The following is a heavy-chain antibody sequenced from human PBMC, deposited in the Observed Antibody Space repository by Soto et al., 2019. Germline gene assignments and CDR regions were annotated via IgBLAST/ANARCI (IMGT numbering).Heavy chain of an antibody. CDR2: INQDGSAK. CDR3: ARWNGGFDP. CDR1: GFTFSDYY. V-gene: IGHV3-7*05. Sequence: EEQLVESGGGLVQPGGSLGLSCAASGFTFSDYYMSWVRQAPGKGLEWVANINQDGSAKSYVDSVRGRFTISRDNGKHSLSLQMDSLRADDTAVYYCARWNGGFDPWGQGTLVTVSS. D-gene: IGHD1-1*01. J-gene: IGHJ5*02.